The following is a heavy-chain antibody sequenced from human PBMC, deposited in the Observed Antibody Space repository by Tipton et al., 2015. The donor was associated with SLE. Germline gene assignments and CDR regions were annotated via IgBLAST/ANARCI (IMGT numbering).Heavy chain of an antibody. CDR3: ARGIGYCSGGSCYFNYYYYYGMDV. CDR1: GFTFDDYA. D-gene: IGHD2-15*01. Sequence: SLRLSCAASGFTFDDYAMHWVRQAPGKGLEWVSGISWNSGSIGYADSVKGRFTISRDNAKNSLYLQMNSLRAEDTAVYYCARGIGYCSGGSCYFNYYYYYGMDVWGQGTTVTVSS. CDR2: ISWNSGSI. J-gene: IGHJ6*02. V-gene: IGHV3-9*01.